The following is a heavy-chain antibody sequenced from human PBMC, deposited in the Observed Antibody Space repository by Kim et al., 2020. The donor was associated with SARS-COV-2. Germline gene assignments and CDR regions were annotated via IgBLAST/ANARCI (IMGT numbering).Heavy chain of an antibody. D-gene: IGHD5-18*01. J-gene: IGHJ4*02. V-gene: IGHV5-51*01. Sequence: RYSPSFQGQVTISADKSISTAYLQWSSLKASDTAMYYCATITSPSYAFDYCGQGTLVTVSS. CDR3: ATITSPSYAFDY.